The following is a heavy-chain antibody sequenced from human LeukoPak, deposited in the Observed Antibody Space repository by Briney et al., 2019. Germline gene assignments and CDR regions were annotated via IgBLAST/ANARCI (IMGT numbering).Heavy chain of an antibody. D-gene: IGHD3-3*01. Sequence: QSGGSLKLSCAASGFTFSSYAMSWVRQAPGKGLEWVSAISGSGGSTYYADSVKGRFTISRDNSKNTLYLQMNSLRAEDTAVYYCAKDFSTIFGVVPNFDYWGQGTLVTVSS. CDR3: AKDFSTIFGVVPNFDY. CDR1: GFTFSSYA. V-gene: IGHV3-23*01. CDR2: ISGSGGST. J-gene: IGHJ4*02.